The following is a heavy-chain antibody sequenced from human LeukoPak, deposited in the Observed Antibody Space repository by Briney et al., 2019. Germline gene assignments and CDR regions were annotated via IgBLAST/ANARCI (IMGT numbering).Heavy chain of an antibody. J-gene: IGHJ3*02. D-gene: IGHD3-3*01. V-gene: IGHV4-61*02. Sequence: SETLSLTCTVSGGSISSGSYYWSWIRQPAGKGLEWIGRIYTSGSTNYNPSLKSRVTISVDTSKNQFSLKLSSVTAADTAVYYCARHGGITIFGGAQPGGAFDIWGQGTMVTVSS. CDR2: IYTSGST. CDR3: ARHGGITIFGGAQPGGAFDI. CDR1: GGSISSGSYY.